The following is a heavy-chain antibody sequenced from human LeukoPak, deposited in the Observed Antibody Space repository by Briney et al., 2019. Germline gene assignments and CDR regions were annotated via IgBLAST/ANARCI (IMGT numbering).Heavy chain of an antibody. V-gene: IGHV4-39*01. J-gene: IGHJ4*02. CDR2: IYYSGST. Sequence: SETLSLTCTVSGGSISSSRYYWGWIRQPPGKGLEWIGSIYYSGSTYYIPSLKSRVTISIDTSKNQFSLKLSSVTAADTAVYYCARLRYGSGSYYSVPYYFDYWGQGTLVTVSS. CDR3: ARLRYGSGSYYSVPYYFDY. D-gene: IGHD3-10*01. CDR1: GGSISSSRYY.